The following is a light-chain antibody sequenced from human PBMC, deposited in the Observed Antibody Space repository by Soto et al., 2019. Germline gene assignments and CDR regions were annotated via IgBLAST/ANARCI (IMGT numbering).Light chain of an antibody. CDR2: DTS. CDR3: QRFNRWPLS. Sequence: MTQSPSSLSASVGDRVAISCRASQGIGNALGWYQQRPGQAPRLLIYDTSIRATGIPARFSGSGSGTEFTLTIASLQSEDFGVYYCQRFNRWPLSFGGGTKVDIK. CDR1: QGIGNA. V-gene: IGKV3-15*01. J-gene: IGKJ4*01.